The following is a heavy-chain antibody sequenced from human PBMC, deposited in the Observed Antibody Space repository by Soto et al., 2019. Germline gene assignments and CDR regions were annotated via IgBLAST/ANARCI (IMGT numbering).Heavy chain of an antibody. V-gene: IGHV4-59*08. Sequence: SETLSLACTVSGGSISSYYWSWIRQPPGKGLEWIGYIYYSGSTNYNPSLKSRVTISVDTSKNQFSLKLSSVTAADTAVYYCARLVVGATEGYYYYYGMDVWGQGTTVTVS. CDR2: IYYSGST. J-gene: IGHJ6*02. CDR1: GGSISSYY. CDR3: ARLVVGATEGYYYYYGMDV. D-gene: IGHD1-26*01.